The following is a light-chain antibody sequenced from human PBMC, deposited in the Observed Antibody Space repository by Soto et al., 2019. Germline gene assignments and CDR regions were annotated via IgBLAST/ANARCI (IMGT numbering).Light chain of an antibody. V-gene: IGKV1-33*01. J-gene: IGKJ5*01. CDR1: QAIKNF. CDR3: QQSDNLPLT. Sequence: DFQMTQSPSSLSASVGDRVTITCRATQAIKNFLNWYQQKPGRAPKLLISDASTLQRGVPSRFSGSGSGTHFTFVLSSLQPEDVGTYYCQQSDNLPLTFGQGTRLDIK. CDR2: DAS.